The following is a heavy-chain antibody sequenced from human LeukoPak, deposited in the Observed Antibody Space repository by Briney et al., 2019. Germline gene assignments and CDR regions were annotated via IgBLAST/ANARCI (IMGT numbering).Heavy chain of an antibody. D-gene: IGHD3-22*01. J-gene: IGHJ4*02. CDR1: GGTFSSYA. CDR2: IIPIFGTA. V-gene: IGHV1-69*05. CDR3: ARTPLKDYYDSSGPTYYFDY. Sequence: SVKVSCKASGGTFSSYAISWVRQAPGQGLEWIGGIIPIFGTANYAQKFQGRVTITTDESTSTAYMELSSLRSEDTAVYYCARTPLKDYYDSSGPTYYFDYWGQGTLVTVSS.